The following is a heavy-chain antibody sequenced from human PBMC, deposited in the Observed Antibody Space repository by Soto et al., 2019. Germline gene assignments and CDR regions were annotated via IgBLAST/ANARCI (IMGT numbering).Heavy chain of an antibody. J-gene: IGHJ6*02. CDR1: GGSISSYY. V-gene: IGHV4-4*07. CDR3: ARAIAVAGPVYYYYYGMDV. Sequence: SETLSLTCTVSGGSISSYYWSWIRQPAGKGLEWIGRIYTSGSTNYNPSLQSRVTMSVDTSKNQFSLKLSSVTAADTAVYYCARAIAVAGPVYYYYYGMDVRGQGTTVTVSS. CDR2: IYTSGST. D-gene: IGHD6-19*01.